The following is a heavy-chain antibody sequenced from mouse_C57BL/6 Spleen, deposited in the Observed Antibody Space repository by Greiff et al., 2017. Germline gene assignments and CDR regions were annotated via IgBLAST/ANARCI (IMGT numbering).Heavy chain of an antibody. J-gene: IGHJ3*01. CDR2: IYPRSGNT. V-gene: IGHV1-81*01. Sequence: VQLQQSGAELARPGASVKLSCQASGYTFTSYGISWVKQRTGQGLEWIGEIYPRSGNTYYNEKFKGKATLTADKSSSTAYMELRSLTSEDSAVYFCARVANWDEAWFAYWGQGTLVTVSA. D-gene: IGHD4-1*02. CDR3: ARVANWDEAWFAY. CDR1: GYTFTSYG.